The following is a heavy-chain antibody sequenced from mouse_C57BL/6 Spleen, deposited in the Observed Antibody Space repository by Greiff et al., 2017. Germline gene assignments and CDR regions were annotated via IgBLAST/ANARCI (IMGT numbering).Heavy chain of an antibody. Sequence: VQLKESGGDLVKPGGSLKLSCAASGFTFSSYGMSWVRQTPDKRLEWVATISSGGSDTYYPDSVKGRFTIVRDKAKNTLYLQMSSLKSEDTAMYDCARRGGDGYDEDDYWGQGTTLTVSS. CDR2: ISSGGSDT. V-gene: IGHV5-6*01. J-gene: IGHJ2*01. CDR1: GFTFSSYG. CDR3: ARRGGDGYDEDDY. D-gene: IGHD2-2*01.